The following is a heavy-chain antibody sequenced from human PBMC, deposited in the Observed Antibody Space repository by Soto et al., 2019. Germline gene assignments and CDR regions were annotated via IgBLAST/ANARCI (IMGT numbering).Heavy chain of an antibody. D-gene: IGHD3-22*01. CDR3: ARQGRYYDSSGYYRYAFDI. V-gene: IGHV5-51*01. J-gene: IGHJ3*02. CDR1: RYSFTSYW. Sequence: LKISCKGSRYSFTSYWIGWVRQMPGKGLEWMGIIYPGDSDTRYSPSFQGQVTISADKSSSTAYLQWSSLKASDTAMYYCARQGRYYDSSGYYRYAFDIWGQGTMVTVSS. CDR2: IYPGDSDT.